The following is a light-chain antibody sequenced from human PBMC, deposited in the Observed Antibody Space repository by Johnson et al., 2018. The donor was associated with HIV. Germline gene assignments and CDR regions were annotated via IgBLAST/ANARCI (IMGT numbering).Light chain of an antibody. CDR1: SSTIGNNY. CDR3: ATWDRSLSAGGV. J-gene: IGLJ1*01. CDR2: ENT. Sequence: QSVLTQPPSVSAAPGQKVTIYCSGSSSTIGNNYVSWYQHLPGTAPKLLIYENTKRPSGVPDRFSCSKSGSSATLGITGLQTGDEADYYCATWDRSLSAGGVVGTGTKVTVL. V-gene: IGLV1-51*02.